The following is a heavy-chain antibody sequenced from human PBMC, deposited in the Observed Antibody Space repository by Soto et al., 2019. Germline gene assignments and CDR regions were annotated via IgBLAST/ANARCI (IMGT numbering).Heavy chain of an antibody. V-gene: IGHV3-9*01. CDR1: GFIFDDYA. Sequence: EVQLVESGGGLVQPGRSLRLSCAASGFIFDDYAMHWVRQGPGKGLEWISGISWNSANIIYADSVKGRFTISRANAMNSLYLQMDSLRAEDTALYYCTITRDLGKCGGYCQDNFRSGPCGQGTLVTVSS. J-gene: IGHJ5*02. CDR3: TITRDLGKCGGYCQDNFRSGP. CDR2: ISWNSANI. D-gene: IGHD2-21*02.